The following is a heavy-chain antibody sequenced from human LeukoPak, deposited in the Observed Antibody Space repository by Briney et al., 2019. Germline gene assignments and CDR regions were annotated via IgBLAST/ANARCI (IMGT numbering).Heavy chain of an antibody. D-gene: IGHD2-2*02. CDR2: IYPGDSDT. Sequence: GESLKISCKGSGYSFTSYWIGWVRQMPGKGLEWMGIIYPGDSDTRYSPSFQGQVTISADKSISTAYLQLSSLKASDTAMYYCARGASYCSSTSCYTGFDYWGQGTLVTVSS. CDR3: ARGASYCSSTSCYTGFDY. CDR1: GYSFTSYW. J-gene: IGHJ4*02. V-gene: IGHV5-51*01.